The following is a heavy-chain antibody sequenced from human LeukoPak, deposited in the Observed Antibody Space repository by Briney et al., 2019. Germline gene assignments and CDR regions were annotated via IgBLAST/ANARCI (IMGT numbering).Heavy chain of an antibody. CDR2: IYWNDDK. CDR3: AHRAITMIEDWFDP. Sequence: SGPTLVNPTQTLTLTCTFSGFSLSTSGVGVGWIRQPPGKALDWLALIYWNDDKRYSPSLKSRLTITKDTSKNQVVLTMTNMDPVDTATYYCAHRAITMIEDWFDPWGQGTLVTVSS. J-gene: IGHJ5*02. D-gene: IGHD3-22*01. V-gene: IGHV2-5*01. CDR1: GFSLSTSGVG.